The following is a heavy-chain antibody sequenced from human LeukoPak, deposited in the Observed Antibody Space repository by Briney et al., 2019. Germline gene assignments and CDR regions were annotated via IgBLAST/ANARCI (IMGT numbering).Heavy chain of an antibody. V-gene: IGHV3-48*03. CDR2: ISSSGSTI. CDR3: AELGITMIGGV. CDR1: GFTFSSYE. Sequence: GGSLRLSCATSGFTFSSYEMNWVRQAPGKGLEWVSYISSSGSTIYYADSMKGRFTISRDNAKNSLYLQMNSLRAEDTAVYYCAELGITMIGGVWGKGTTVTISS. J-gene: IGHJ6*04. D-gene: IGHD3-10*02.